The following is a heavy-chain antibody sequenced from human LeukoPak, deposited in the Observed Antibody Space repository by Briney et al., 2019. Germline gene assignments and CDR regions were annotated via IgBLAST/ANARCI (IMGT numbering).Heavy chain of an antibody. CDR2: IYYSGST. CDR3: AGDKGRGWDYGDYYYYYYMDV. V-gene: IGHV4-59*01. J-gene: IGHJ6*03. Sequence: KPSETLSLTCTVSGGSISSYYWSWIRQPPGKGLEWIGYIYYSGSTNYNPSLKSRVTISVDTSKNQFSLKLSSVTAADTAVYYCAGDKGRGWDYGDYYYYYYMDVWGKGTTVTVSS. CDR1: GGSISSYY. D-gene: IGHD4-17*01.